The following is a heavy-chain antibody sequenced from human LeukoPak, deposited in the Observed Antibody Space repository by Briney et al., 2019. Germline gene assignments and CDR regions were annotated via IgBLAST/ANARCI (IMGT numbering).Heavy chain of an antibody. J-gene: IGHJ5*02. CDR2: ISAYNGNT. V-gene: IGHV1-18*01. D-gene: IGHD4-23*01. Sequence: GASVNVSCKPSESTFTSYGISWGRQAPGHGREWMGWISAYNGNTNDAQKLKRRVTMTTSTYTSTTSRELRRLTSYDPTTYSSTKPVGGGTSQYNWFDPWGQGTLVSVSS. CDR1: ESTFTSYG. CDR3: TKPVGGGTSQYNWFDP.